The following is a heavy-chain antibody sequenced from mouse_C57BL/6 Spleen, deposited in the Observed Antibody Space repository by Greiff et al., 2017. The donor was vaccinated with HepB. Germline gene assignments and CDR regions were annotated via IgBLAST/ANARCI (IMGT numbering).Heavy chain of an antibody. D-gene: IGHD2-1*01. J-gene: IGHJ1*03. CDR1: GYTFTSYW. CDR2: IHPNSGST. Sequence: QVQLQQPGAELVKPGASVKLSCKASGYTFTSYWMHWVKQRPGQGLEWIGMIHPNSGSTNYNEKFKSKATLTVDKSSCTAYMQLSSLTSEDSAVYYCARWGYLPRYFDVWGTGTTVTVSS. CDR3: ARWGYLPRYFDV. V-gene: IGHV1-64*01.